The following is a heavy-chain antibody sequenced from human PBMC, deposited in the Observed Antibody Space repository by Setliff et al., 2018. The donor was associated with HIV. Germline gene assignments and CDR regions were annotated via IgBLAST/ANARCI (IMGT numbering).Heavy chain of an antibody. CDR2: INTVTGNP. V-gene: IGHV7-4-1*02. CDR1: SYSFTNFG. CDR3: ARRMEMTPIGY. J-gene: IGHJ4*02. Sequence: VASVKVSCKAPSYSFTNFGISWLRQAPGQGLEWMGWINTVTGNPTYAQGFTGRFVFSLDTSVSTAYLQISSLKAEDSAVYYCARRMEMTPIGYWGQGTLVTVSS. D-gene: IGHD2-15*01.